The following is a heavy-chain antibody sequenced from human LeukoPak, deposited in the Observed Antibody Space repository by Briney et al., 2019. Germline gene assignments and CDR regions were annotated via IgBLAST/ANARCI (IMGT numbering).Heavy chain of an antibody. V-gene: IGHV3-48*03. J-gene: IGHJ6*03. Sequence: PGGSLRLSCAASGFTFSSYEMNWVRQAPGKGLEWVSYISSSGSTIYYADSVKGRFTISRDNAKNSLYLQMNSLRAEDTALYYCARRVDGSGRYRGYYYYYMDVWGKGTTVTISS. CDR2: ISSSGSTI. CDR1: GFTFSSYE. D-gene: IGHD3-10*01. CDR3: ARRVDGSGRYRGYYYYYMDV.